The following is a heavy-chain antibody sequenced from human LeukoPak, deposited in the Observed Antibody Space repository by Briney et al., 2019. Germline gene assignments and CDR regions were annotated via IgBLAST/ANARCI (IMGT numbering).Heavy chain of an antibody. V-gene: IGHV3-48*01. CDR1: GPSFSSYN. CDR3: VAASAFSSSWRS. CDR2: ITASDTTK. J-gene: IGHJ5*02. Sequence: GGSLRLSCVASGPSFSSYNMYWVRQAPGKGPEWVAYITASDTTKYYADSVKGRFAISRDNVKKSLFLQMNSLRAEDTAVYSCVAASAFSSSWRSWGQGTLVTVSS. D-gene: IGHD6-13*01.